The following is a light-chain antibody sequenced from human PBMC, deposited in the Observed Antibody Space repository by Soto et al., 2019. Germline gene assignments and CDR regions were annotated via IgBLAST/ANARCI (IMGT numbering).Light chain of an antibody. J-gene: IGKJ4*01. CDR3: LQDDAYPLT. V-gene: IGKV1-6*01. CDR1: QGSRND. Sequence: AIQMTQSPSSLSASVGDRVTITCRASQGSRNDLGWYQQKPGKAPKLLIYSASTLHSGVPSRFSGSGSGTEFTLTISNLQPEDFATYYCLQDDAYPLTFGGGTKVEIK. CDR2: SAS.